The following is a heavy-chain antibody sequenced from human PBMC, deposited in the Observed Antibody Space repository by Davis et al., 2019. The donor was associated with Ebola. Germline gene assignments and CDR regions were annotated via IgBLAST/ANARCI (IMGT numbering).Heavy chain of an antibody. CDR3: AKRGETYDVLTGYYYYYALDV. CDR1: GFTFDDYA. V-gene: IGHV3-9*01. J-gene: IGHJ6*02. Sequence: GGSLRLSCAASGFTFDDYAMHWVRQAPGKGLEWVSGISWNSGSIGYADSVKGRFTISRDNAKNTLYLQMNSLRAEDTAVYYCAKRGETYDVLTGYYYYYALDVWGRGTTVTVSS. CDR2: ISWNSGSI. D-gene: IGHD3-9*01.